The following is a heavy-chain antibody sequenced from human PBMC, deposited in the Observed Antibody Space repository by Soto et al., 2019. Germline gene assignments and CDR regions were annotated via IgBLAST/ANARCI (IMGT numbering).Heavy chain of an antibody. CDR1: EFTFSSYA. D-gene: IGHD2-8*01. CDR3: AKDQSTNSRSYHAVDV. J-gene: IGHJ6*02. V-gene: IGHV3-30*18. Sequence: QVQLVESGGGVVQPGESLRLSCAASEFTFSSYAMHWVRQAPGKGLEWVAVVSNDGSNKYYGDSVKGRFTISRDNAKNXLNLQMNSLTAEDTAVYYCAKDQSTNSRSYHAVDVWGQGTTVTVSS. CDR2: VSNDGSNK.